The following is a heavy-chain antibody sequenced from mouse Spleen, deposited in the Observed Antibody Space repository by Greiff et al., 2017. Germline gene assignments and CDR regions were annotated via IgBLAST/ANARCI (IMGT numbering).Heavy chain of an antibody. CDR2: IYPGDGDT. CDR3: ARDYYDGSYRFDY. CDR1: GYAFSSSW. Sequence: QVQLKESGPELVKPGASVKISCKASGYAFSSSWMNWVKQRPGKGLEWIGRIYPGDGDTNYNGKFKGKATLTADKSSSTAYMQLSSLTSEDSAVYFCARDYYDGSYRFDYWGQGTTLTVSS. V-gene: IGHV1-82*01. D-gene: IGHD1-1*01. J-gene: IGHJ2*01.